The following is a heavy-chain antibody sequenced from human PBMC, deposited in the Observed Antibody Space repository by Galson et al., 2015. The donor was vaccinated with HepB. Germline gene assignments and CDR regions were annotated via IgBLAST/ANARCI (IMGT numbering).Heavy chain of an antibody. CDR3: ARQRPLLLSAVTTGRAFDL. CDR1: GGSIDRNDYY. V-gene: IGHV4-39*01. CDR2: VSHGGSP. Sequence: LTCTVSGGSIDRNDYYWAWIRQPPGKGLEWIGSVSHGGSPYFNSSLKGRATISVDMSRNQFSLRVTSVIAADTAVYYCARQRPLLLSAVTTGRAFDLWGQGTTVIVSS. J-gene: IGHJ3*01. D-gene: IGHD4-17*01.